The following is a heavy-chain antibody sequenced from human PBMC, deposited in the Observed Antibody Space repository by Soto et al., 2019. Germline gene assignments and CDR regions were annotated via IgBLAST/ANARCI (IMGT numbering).Heavy chain of an antibody. CDR2: IYYSGST. J-gene: IGHJ5*02. CDR1: GGSISSYY. V-gene: IGHV4-59*01. D-gene: IGHD6-13*01. Sequence: SETLSLTCTVSGGSISSYYWIWIRQPPGKGLEWIGYIYYSGSTNYNPSLKSRVTISVDTSKNQFSLKLSSVTAADTAVYYCARRIAAAADNWFDPWGQGTLVTVSS. CDR3: ARRIAAAADNWFDP.